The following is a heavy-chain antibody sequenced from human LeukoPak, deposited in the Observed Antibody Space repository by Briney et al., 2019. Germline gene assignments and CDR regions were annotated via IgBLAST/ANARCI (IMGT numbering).Heavy chain of an antibody. D-gene: IGHD3-9*01. J-gene: IGHJ3*02. CDR3: ARRYFDWLPLDAFDI. V-gene: IGHV4-39*07. Sequence: SETLSLTCTVSGGSVTTSSYYWGWIRQPPGKGLEWIESIYYSGSTYYNPSLKSRVTISVDTSKNQFSLKLSSVTAADTAVYYCARRYFDWLPLDAFDIWGQGTMVTVSS. CDR2: IYYSGST. CDR1: GGSVTTSSYY.